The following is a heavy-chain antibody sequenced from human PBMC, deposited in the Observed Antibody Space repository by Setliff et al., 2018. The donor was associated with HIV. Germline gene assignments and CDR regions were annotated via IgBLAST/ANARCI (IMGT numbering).Heavy chain of an antibody. CDR2: INRNGIT. Sequence: SETLSLTCSVYGDGFTGYFWSWIRQSPGMGLEWLGEINRNGITYSIPSLRGRLSISIDTSRNQFSLRLTSLIAADTAVYYCARGGSAWNMPRGDYANWFDPWGQGTLVTVSS. D-gene: IGHD4-17*01. J-gene: IGHJ5*02. CDR1: GDGFTGYF. V-gene: IGHV4-34*01. CDR3: ARGGSAWNMPRGDYANWFDP.